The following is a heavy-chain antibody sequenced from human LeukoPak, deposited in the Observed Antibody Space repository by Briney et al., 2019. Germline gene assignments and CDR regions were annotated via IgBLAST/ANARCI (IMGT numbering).Heavy chain of an antibody. CDR3: ARDGRGVWSGYYGDSGSWFDP. CDR2: MHYSGST. Sequence: NPSETLSLTCTVSGDSISSSIYYWGWIRQPPGRGLEWIGSMHYSGSTYYNPSLKSRVTISIDTSNNHFSLKLSSVTAADTAVYYCARDGRGVWSGYYGDSGSWFDPWGQGTLVTVSS. J-gene: IGHJ5*02. CDR1: GDSISSSIYY. V-gene: IGHV4-39*07. D-gene: IGHD3-3*01.